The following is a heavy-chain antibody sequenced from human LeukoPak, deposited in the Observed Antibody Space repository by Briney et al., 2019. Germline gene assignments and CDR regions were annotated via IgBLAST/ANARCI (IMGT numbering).Heavy chain of an antibody. J-gene: IGHJ4*02. V-gene: IGHV3-11*01. CDR1: GFTFSDSY. Sequence: PGGSLRLSCAASGFTFSDSYMSWIRQAPGKGLEWLSYISSSGGSTYYAVSVKGRFTISRDNANNSLYLQMNSLRADDTAIYYCATGKRRYSNWGQGTLVTASS. CDR2: ISSSGGST. D-gene: IGHD3-9*01. CDR3: ATGKRRYSN.